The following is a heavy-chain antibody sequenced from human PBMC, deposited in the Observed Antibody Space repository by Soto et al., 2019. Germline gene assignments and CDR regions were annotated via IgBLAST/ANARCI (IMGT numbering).Heavy chain of an antibody. Sequence: EVQLVESGGGLVQPGRSLRLSCAASGFTFDDYAMHWVRQAPGKGLEWVSGISWNSGSVGYADSVKGRFTISRDNAKNSLYLQMNSLRAEDTALYYCAKPKLFKLPYDSSGYYYPDAFDIWGQGTMVTVSS. CDR1: GFTFDDYA. V-gene: IGHV3-9*01. D-gene: IGHD3-22*01. J-gene: IGHJ3*02. CDR2: ISWNSGSV. CDR3: AKPKLFKLPYDSSGYYYPDAFDI.